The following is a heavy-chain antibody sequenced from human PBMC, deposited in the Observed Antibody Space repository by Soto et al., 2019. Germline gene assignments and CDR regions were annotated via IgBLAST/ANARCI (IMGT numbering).Heavy chain of an antibody. CDR3: ARADWAPFRYYYYDGMDV. J-gene: IGHJ6*02. V-gene: IGHV3-21*01. Sequence: GGSLRLSCAASGFTFSSYSMNWVRQAPGKGLEWVSSISSSSSYIYYADSVKGRFTISRDNAKNSLYLQMNSLRAEDTAVYYCARADWAPFRYYYYDGMDVWGQGTTVTVSS. D-gene: IGHD3-9*01. CDR1: GFTFSSYS. CDR2: ISSSSSYI.